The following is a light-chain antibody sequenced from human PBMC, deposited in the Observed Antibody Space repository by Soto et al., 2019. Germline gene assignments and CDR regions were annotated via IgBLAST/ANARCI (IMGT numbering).Light chain of an antibody. V-gene: IGLV1-40*01. CDR1: SSNIGAGYD. J-gene: IGLJ2*01. CDR2: GNS. Sequence: QSVLTQPPSVSGAPGQRDTISCTGTSSNIGAGYDVHWYQQLPGTAPKLLIYGNSNRPSGVPDRFSGAKSGTSASLAITALQAEEEADYYCQSYDSSLSVVFGGGTKLTVL. CDR3: QSYDSSLSVV.